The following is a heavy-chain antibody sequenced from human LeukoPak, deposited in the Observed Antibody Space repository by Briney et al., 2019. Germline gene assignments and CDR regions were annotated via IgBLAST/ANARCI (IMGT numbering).Heavy chain of an antibody. CDR2: IYYSGST. V-gene: IGHV4-61*08. CDR1: GGSISSGDYY. J-gene: IGHJ4*02. D-gene: IGHD1-7*01. Sequence: SETLSLTCTVSGGSISSGDYYWSWIRQPPGTGLEWIGYIYYSGSTNYNPSLKSRVTISVDTSKNQFSLKLSSVTAADTAVYYCARVNWNYVYFDYWGQGTLVTVSS. CDR3: ARVNWNYVYFDY.